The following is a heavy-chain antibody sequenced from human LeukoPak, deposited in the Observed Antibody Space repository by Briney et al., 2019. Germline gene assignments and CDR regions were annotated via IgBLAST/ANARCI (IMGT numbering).Heavy chain of an antibody. CDR2: MNPNSGNT. D-gene: IGHD3-10*01. Sequence: ASAKVSCKASGYTFTSYDINWVRQATGQGLEWMGWMNPNSGNTGYAQRFQGRVTMTRNTSISTAYMELSSLRSEDTAVYYCARAGTMVRGVIISEYFQHWGQGTLVTVSS. V-gene: IGHV1-8*01. CDR1: GYTFTSYD. J-gene: IGHJ1*01. CDR3: ARAGTMVRGVIISEYFQH.